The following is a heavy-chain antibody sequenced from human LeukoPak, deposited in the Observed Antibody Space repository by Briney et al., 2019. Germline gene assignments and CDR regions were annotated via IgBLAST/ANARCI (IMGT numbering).Heavy chain of an antibody. CDR1: GGSFSGYY. D-gene: IGHD5-12*01. Sequence: SETLSLTCAVYGGSFSGYYWSWIRQPPGKGLEWTGEINHSGSTNYNPSLKSRVTISVDTSKNQFSLKLSSVTAADTAVYYCASLWLRPPYYMDVWGQGTLVTVSS. J-gene: IGHJ4*02. V-gene: IGHV4-34*01. CDR2: INHSGST. CDR3: ASLWLRPPYYMDV.